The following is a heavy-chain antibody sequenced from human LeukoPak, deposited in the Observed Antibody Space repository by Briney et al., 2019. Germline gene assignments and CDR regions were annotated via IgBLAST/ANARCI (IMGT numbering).Heavy chain of an antibody. V-gene: IGHV3-23*01. CDR1: GFTFRMYA. Sequence: PGESLRLSCSASGFTFRMYAMTWVRQAPGKGLEWVATVSGGVGSTYYADSVKGRFTISRDNSKNPVYLQLNSLRADDTAVFYCATSMVRGLMPYYYYAMDVWGQGTTVTVSS. CDR3: ATSMVRGLMPYYYYAMDV. CDR2: VSGGVGST. D-gene: IGHD3-10*01. J-gene: IGHJ6*02.